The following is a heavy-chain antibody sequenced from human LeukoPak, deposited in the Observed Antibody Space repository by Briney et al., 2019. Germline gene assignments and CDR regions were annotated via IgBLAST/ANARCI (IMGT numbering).Heavy chain of an antibody. V-gene: IGHV3-23*02. Sequence: GGSLRLSCAASGFTSTSYGMSWVRQAPGKGLEWVSHITGSGDSTYYVDSVKGRFTISSDNSKNTLYLQMNSLSAEDKAVYYCAKDQSGTTPWGQGTLVTVSS. CDR1: GFTSTSYG. D-gene: IGHD1-1*01. CDR3: AKDQSGTTP. J-gene: IGHJ5*02. CDR2: ITGSGDST.